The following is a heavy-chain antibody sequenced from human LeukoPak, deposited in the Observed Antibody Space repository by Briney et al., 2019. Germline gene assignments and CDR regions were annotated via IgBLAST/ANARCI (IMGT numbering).Heavy chain of an antibody. V-gene: IGHV3-21*01. CDR1: GGSFSGYY. J-gene: IGHJ6*03. Sequence: ETLSLTCAVYGGSFSGYYWSWIRQPPGKGLEWVSSISSSSSYIYYADSVKGRFTISRDNAKNSLYLQMNSLRAEDTAVYYCARLLMAMDVWGKGTTVTISS. CDR3: ARLLMAMDV. CDR2: ISSSSSYI. D-gene: IGHD2-8*01.